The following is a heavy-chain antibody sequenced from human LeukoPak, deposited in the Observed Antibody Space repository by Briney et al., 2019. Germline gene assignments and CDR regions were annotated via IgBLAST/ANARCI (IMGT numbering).Heavy chain of an antibody. D-gene: IGHD1-14*01. CDR1: GGSFSGYY. CDR2: INHSGST. V-gene: IGHV4-34*01. Sequence: SETLSLTCAVYGGSFSGYYWSWIRQPPGKGLEWIGEINHSGSTNYNPSLKSRVTISVDTSKNQFSLKLSSVTAADTAVYYCARDHPEEGGFDPWGQGTLVTVSS. J-gene: IGHJ5*02. CDR3: ARDHPEEGGFDP.